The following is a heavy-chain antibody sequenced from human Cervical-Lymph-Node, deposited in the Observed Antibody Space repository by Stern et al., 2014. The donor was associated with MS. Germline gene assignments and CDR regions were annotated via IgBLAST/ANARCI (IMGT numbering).Heavy chain of an antibody. CDR2: IIPIFGTA. V-gene: IGHV1-69*01. CDR1: GGTVSSYA. D-gene: IGHD3-22*01. CDR3: VYEEARSLRSYYYDSKYFQH. Sequence: QLVESGAEVKTPGSSGKVSCKASGGTVSSYAISWVRPAPGHGLEWMRGIIPIFGTANYAQKFQGRVTITADESTSTAYMELSSLRSEDTAVYYCVYEEARSLRSYYYDSKYFQHWGQGTLVTVSS. J-gene: IGHJ1*01.